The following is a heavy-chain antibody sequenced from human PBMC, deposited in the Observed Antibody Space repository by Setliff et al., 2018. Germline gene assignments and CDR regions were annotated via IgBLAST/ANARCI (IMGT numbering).Heavy chain of an antibody. J-gene: IGHJ6*03. V-gene: IGHV4-39*01. CDR2: IYYSGTA. Sequence: SETLSLTCTISGDSISDISYYWGFIRQSPGKGPEWIGSIYYSGTAYYNPSLESRVTMAVDASKNQVSLKMTSVTAEDTAVYYCAKVDTDYIMTRVKTWQYYFYMDVWGRGTTVTVSS. CDR1: GDSISDISYY. CDR3: AKVDTDYIMTRVKTWQYYFYMDV. D-gene: IGHD4-4*01.